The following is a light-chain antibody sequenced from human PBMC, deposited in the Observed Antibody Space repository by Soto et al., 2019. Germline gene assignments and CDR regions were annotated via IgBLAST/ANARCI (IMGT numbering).Light chain of an antibody. CDR3: SSYLAGNRVL. CDR1: SSDVGGCNY. CDR2: EVS. Sequence: QSALTQPPSASGSPGQSVALSCTGTSSDVGGCNYVSWYQQHPGKAPKLLIYEVSKRPSGVPDRFSASKSGNTASLTVSGLQAEDEADYYCSSYLAGNRVLFGGGTKLTVL. V-gene: IGLV2-8*01. J-gene: IGLJ2*01.